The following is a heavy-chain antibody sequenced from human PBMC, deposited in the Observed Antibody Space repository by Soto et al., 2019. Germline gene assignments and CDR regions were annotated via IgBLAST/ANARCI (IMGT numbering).Heavy chain of an antibody. Sequence: QVQLVQSGAEVKKPGSSVKVSCKDSGGTFRSYAISWVRQAPGQGPEWMGGIIPMFGRADYPQKFQGRVTITADESTSTVSVELANRISEDTALYYCARSPTFYYDLRGWAYYFDHWGQGTLVTVSS. J-gene: IGHJ4*02. CDR1: GGTFRSYA. V-gene: IGHV1-69*01. D-gene: IGHD3-22*01. CDR3: ARSPTFYYDLRGWAYYFDH. CDR2: IIPMFGRA.